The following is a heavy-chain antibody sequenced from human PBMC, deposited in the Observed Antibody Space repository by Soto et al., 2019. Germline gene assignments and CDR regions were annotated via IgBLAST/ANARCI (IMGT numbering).Heavy chain of an antibody. CDR1: GFSFSYYA. V-gene: IGHV3-23*01. Sequence: GGSLRLSCKASGFSFSYYAMSWVRQAPGKGLEWVSVISGSGDNTFYAASVKGRFAISRDNSKNVLYLQMNSLSADDAAVYFCAKGRAITVYGVDILFDYWGLGTLVTVSS. CDR2: ISGSGDNT. CDR3: AKGRAITVYGVDILFDY. D-gene: IGHD3-3*01. J-gene: IGHJ4*01.